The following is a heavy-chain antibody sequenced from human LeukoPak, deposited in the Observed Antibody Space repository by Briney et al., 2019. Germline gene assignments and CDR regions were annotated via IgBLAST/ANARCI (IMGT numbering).Heavy chain of an antibody. CDR3: ATSNYDILTGSYYYMDV. Sequence: GGSLRLSCAASGFTFSSYSMNWVRQAPGKGLEWVSSISSSSSYIYYADSVKGRFTISRDNAKNSLYLQMNSLRAEDTAVYYCATSNYDILTGSYYYMDVWGKGTTVTVSS. V-gene: IGHV3-21*01. D-gene: IGHD3-9*01. CDR1: GFTFSSYS. CDR2: ISSSSSYI. J-gene: IGHJ6*03.